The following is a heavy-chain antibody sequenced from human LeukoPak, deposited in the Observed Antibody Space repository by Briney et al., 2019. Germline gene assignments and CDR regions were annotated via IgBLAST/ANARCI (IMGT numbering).Heavy chain of an antibody. CDR3: ARGDCTSTSCYAKIDY. J-gene: IGHJ4*02. Sequence: EASVKVSCKASGYTFTSYAISWVRQAPGQGLEWMGWISGYNGNTNYAQKLQGRVSMTTDTSTSTAYMELRSLRSDDTAVYYCARGDCTSTSCYAKIDYWGQGTLVTVSS. CDR2: ISGYNGNT. D-gene: IGHD2-2*01. CDR1: GYTFTSYA. V-gene: IGHV1-18*01.